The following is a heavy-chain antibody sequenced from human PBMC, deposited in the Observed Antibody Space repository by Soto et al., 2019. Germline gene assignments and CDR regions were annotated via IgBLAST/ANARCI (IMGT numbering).Heavy chain of an antibody. CDR2: IKSKTDGGTT. V-gene: IGHV3-15*01. Sequence: PGGSLRLSCAASGFTFNNAWMSWVRQGPGKGLEWVGRIKSKTDGGTTDYAAPVKGRFTFLRDDSKNTLYLQMHSLKTEDTATYYCSTLNPDGFDIWGQGIMVTVSS. CDR3: STLNPDGFDI. D-gene: IGHD3-16*01. CDR1: GFTFNNAW. J-gene: IGHJ3*02.